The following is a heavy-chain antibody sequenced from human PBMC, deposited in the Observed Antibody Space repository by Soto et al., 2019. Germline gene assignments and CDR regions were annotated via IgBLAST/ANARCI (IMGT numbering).Heavy chain of an antibody. CDR2: IWYDGSNK. V-gene: IGHV3-33*01. D-gene: IGHD6-19*01. J-gene: IGHJ6*02. CDR3: ARVLGVAVAGTNYYYYGMDV. CDR1: GYTFSSYG. Sequence: GGALRLSCAASGYTFSSYGMHWVRKSPGKGLEWVAVIWYDGSNKYYADSVKGRFTISRDNSKNTLYLQMNSLRAEDTAVYYCARVLGVAVAGTNYYYYGMDVWGQGTTVTVSS.